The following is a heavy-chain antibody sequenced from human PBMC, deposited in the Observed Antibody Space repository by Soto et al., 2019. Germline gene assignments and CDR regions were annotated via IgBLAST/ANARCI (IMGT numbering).Heavy chain of an antibody. CDR1: GGSFSDYY. V-gene: IGHV4-34*01. J-gene: IGHJ6*02. CDR2: INHGGNT. Sequence: QVQLQQWCAGLLKTSETLSLTCAVYGGSFSDYYWSWLRQPPGKGPAWIGEINHGGNTKYNPSLESRVTISVDTSKNQFSLKLNSVSAADTAVYYCARTGGMDVWSQGATVTVSS. CDR3: ARTGGMDV.